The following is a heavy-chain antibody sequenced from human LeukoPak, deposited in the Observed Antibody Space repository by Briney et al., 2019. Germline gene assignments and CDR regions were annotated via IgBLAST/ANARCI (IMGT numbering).Heavy chain of an antibody. D-gene: IGHD5-24*01. J-gene: IGHJ4*02. Sequence: GASVKVSCKVSGYTLTELYMQWVRQAPGKGREGRGGFYPEEGETIYAEKFEGRDTMSEDTSTHTAYRQLSSLRSEDTAVYYCARATPGRLHGYSFDYWGQGTVVTVYS. CDR2: FYPEEGET. V-gene: IGHV1-24*01. CDR1: GYTLTELY. CDR3: ARATPGRLHGYSFDY.